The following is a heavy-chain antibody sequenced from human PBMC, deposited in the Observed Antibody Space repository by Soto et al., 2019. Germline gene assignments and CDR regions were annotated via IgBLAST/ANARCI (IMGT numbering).Heavy chain of an antibody. CDR2: INAGNGNT. J-gene: IGHJ3*02. CDR1: GYTFTSYA. V-gene: IGHV1-3*01. D-gene: IGHD3-3*01. CDR3: ARVSRFAALDAFDI. Sequence: ASVKVSCKASGYTFTSYAMYWVRQAPGQRLEWMGWINAGNGNTKYSQKFQGRVTITRDTSASTAYMELSSLRSEDTAVYYCARVSRFAALDAFDIWGQGTMVTVSS.